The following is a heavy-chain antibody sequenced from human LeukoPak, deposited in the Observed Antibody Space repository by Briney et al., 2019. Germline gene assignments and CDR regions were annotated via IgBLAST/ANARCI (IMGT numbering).Heavy chain of an antibody. V-gene: IGHV3-23*01. J-gene: IGHJ3*02. CDR3: AHTPGGAFDI. D-gene: IGHD1-26*01. CDR2: ISGSGAGT. Sequence: GGSLRLSCAASGFTFSSYGMSWVRQAPGKGLEWASSISGSGAGTYYADSVTGRFTISRDNSNNTLYLQMNSLRAEDTAVYYCAHTPGGAFDIWGQGTMVTVSS. CDR1: GFTFSSYG.